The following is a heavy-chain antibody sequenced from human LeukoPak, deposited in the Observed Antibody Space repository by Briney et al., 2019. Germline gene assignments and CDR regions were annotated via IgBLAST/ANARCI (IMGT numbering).Heavy chain of an antibody. CDR1: GFTFDDYA. CDR3: VKAAQPWHYDSSGPNRWGSALEM. V-gene: IGHV3-9*03. CDR2: ISWNSDTV. J-gene: IGHJ3*02. D-gene: IGHD3-22*01. Sequence: GRSLRLSCAASGFTFDDYAMHWVRQAPGKGLEWVSSISWNSDTVAYADSVKGRFIISRDNADNSLFLQANSLRTEDMALYYCVKAAQPWHYDSSGPNRWGSALEMWGQGTMVTVSS.